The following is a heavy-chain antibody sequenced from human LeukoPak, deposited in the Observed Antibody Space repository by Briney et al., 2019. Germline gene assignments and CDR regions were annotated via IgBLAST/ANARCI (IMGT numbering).Heavy chain of an antibody. J-gene: IGHJ4*02. Sequence: GGSLRLSCAASGFTFSTNWMHWVRHVPGKGLMWASRINTDGSGTRYADSVEGRFTISRDNTKNTLYLQMSSLRAEDTAVYYCARGGDGYEPFDYWGQGTLVTVSS. CDR2: INTDGSGT. CDR1: GFTFSTNW. V-gene: IGHV3-74*01. CDR3: ARGGDGYEPFDY. D-gene: IGHD2-21*02.